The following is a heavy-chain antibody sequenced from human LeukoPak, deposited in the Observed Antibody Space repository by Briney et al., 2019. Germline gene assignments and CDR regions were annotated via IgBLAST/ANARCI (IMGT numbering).Heavy chain of an antibody. CDR1: GYTFTSYY. D-gene: IGHD6-13*01. J-gene: IGHJ3*02. CDR3: ARGQAAGTAGDAFDI. Sequence: GAPVKVSCKASGYTFTSYYMHWVRQAPGQGLEWMGIINPSGGSTSYAQKFQGRVTMTRDTSTSTVYMELSSLRSEDTAVYYCARGQAAGTAGDAFDIWGQGTMVTVSS. CDR2: INPSGGST. V-gene: IGHV1-46*01.